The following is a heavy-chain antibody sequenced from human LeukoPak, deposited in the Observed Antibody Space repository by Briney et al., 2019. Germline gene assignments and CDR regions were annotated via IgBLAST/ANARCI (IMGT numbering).Heavy chain of an antibody. V-gene: IGHV1-18*01. CDR3: ARVRLSSEMGYYYYYMDV. Sequence: ASVKVSCKASGYTFTSYGISWVRQAPGQGLEWMGWISAYNGNTNYAQKLQGRVTMTTDISTSTAYMELRSLRSDDTAVYYCARVRLSSEMGYYYYYMDVWGKGTTVTVSS. CDR1: GYTFTSYG. J-gene: IGHJ6*03. D-gene: IGHD5-24*01. CDR2: ISAYNGNT.